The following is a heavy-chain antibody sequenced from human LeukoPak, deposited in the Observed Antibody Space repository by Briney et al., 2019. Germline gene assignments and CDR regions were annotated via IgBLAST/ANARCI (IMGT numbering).Heavy chain of an antibody. CDR3: AQQSPRQPDY. Sequence: ASETLSLTCTVSGGSISSSSYYWGWIRQPPGKGLEWIGSIYYSGGTYYNPSLKSRVTISVDTAKNQFSLKLSSVTAADTAVYYCAQQSPRQPDYWGQGTLVTVSS. D-gene: IGHD2-2*01. CDR2: IYYSGGT. CDR1: GGSISSSSYY. J-gene: IGHJ4*02. V-gene: IGHV4-39*01.